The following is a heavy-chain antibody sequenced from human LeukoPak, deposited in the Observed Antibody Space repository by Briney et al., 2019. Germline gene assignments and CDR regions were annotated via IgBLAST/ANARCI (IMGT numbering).Heavy chain of an antibody. CDR2: INPSGGST. Sequence: ASVKVSCKASGYTFTSYYMRWVRQAPGQGLEWMGIINPSGGSTSYAQKFQGRVTMTRDTSTSTVYMELSSLRSEDTAVYYCARDRNDYGDYGGGMDVWGQGTTVTVSS. V-gene: IGHV1-46*01. CDR1: GYTFTSYY. J-gene: IGHJ6*02. D-gene: IGHD4-17*01. CDR3: ARDRNDYGDYGGGMDV.